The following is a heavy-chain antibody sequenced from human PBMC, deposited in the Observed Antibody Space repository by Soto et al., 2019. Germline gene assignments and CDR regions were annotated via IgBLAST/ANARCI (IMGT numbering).Heavy chain of an antibody. D-gene: IGHD5-12*01. V-gene: IGHV4-59*01. CDR3: ARITAKNWVATIPEYYFDY. CDR1: GGSISSYY. J-gene: IGHJ4*02. CDR2: IYYSGST. Sequence: PSETLSLTCTVSGGSISSYYWSWIRQPPGKGLEWIGYIYYSGSTNYNPSLKSRVTISVDTSKNQFSLKLSSVTAADTAVYYCARITAKNWVATIPEYYFDYWGQGTLVTVSS.